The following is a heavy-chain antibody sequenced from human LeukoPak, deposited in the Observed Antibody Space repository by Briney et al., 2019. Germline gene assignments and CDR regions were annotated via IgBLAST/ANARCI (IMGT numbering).Heavy chain of an antibody. CDR2: IYHSGST. V-gene: IGHV4-39*07. CDR3: ARFLQYSSGWYPRGRAFDI. D-gene: IGHD6-19*01. J-gene: IGHJ3*02. CDR1: GGSISSSSYY. Sequence: SETLSLTCTVSGGSISSSSYYWGWIRQPPGKGLEWIGSIYHSGSTHYNPSLKSRVTISVDTSKNQFSLKLSSVTAADTAVYYCARFLQYSSGWYPRGRAFDIWGQGTMVTVSS.